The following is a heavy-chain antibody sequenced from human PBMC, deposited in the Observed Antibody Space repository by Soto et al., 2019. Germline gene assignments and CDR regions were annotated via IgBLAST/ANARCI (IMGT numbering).Heavy chain of an antibody. D-gene: IGHD2-15*01. CDR2: IYKSTTT. CDR1: GDSISTVDYF. V-gene: IGHV4-30-4*01. CDR3: ARGRYCLTGRCFPNWFDS. Sequence: PSETLSLTCSVSGDSISTVDYFWAWIRQPPGQALEYIGYIYKSTTTYYNPSFESRVAISLDTSKSQFSLNVTSVTAADTAVYFCARGRYCLTGRCFPNWFDSWGQGP. J-gene: IGHJ5*01.